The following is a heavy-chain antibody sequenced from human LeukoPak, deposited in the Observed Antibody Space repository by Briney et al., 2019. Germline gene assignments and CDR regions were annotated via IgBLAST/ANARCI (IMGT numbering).Heavy chain of an antibody. J-gene: IGHJ3*01. Sequence: SETLSLTCTVSGGSFSSHYWSWIRQPPGEGLEWIGYISYIGSTNYNPSLKSRVIISVDTSKKQFSLKLSSVTAADTAVYYCARDPTTVTKGLDVWGQGTMVTVSS. V-gene: IGHV4-59*11. CDR2: ISYIGST. CDR1: GGSFSSHY. CDR3: ARDPTTVTKGLDV. D-gene: IGHD4-17*01.